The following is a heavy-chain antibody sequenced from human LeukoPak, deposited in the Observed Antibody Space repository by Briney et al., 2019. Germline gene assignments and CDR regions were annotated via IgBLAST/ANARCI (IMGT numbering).Heavy chain of an antibody. J-gene: IGHJ5*02. D-gene: IGHD3-9*01. Sequence: PSETLSLTCTVSGGSISSSSYYWGWIRQPPGKGLEWIGSIYYSGSTYYNPSLKSRVTISVDTSKNQFSLKLSSVTAADTAVYYCARGADILTGLGLGGRGFDPWGQGTLVTVSS. V-gene: IGHV4-39*07. CDR3: ARGADILTGLGLGGRGFDP. CDR1: GGSISSSSYY. CDR2: IYYSGST.